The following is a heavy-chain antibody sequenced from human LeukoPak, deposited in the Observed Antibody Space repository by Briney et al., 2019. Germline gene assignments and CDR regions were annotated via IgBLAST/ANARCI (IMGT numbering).Heavy chain of an antibody. CDR1: GGTFSSYT. D-gene: IGHD5-24*01. CDR2: IIPILGIA. J-gene: IGHJ3*02. CDR3: ARMGEMAIPETFDI. Sequence: SVKVSCKASGGTFSSYTISWVRQAPGQGLELMGRIIPILGIANYAQKFQGRVTITADKSTSTAYMELSSLRSEDTAVYYCARMGEMAIPETFDIWGQGTMVTVSS. V-gene: IGHV1-69*02.